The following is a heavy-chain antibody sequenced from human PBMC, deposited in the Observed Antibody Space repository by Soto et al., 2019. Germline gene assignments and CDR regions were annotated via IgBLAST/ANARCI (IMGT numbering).Heavy chain of an antibody. CDR3: ARGSRIAAAEPYYYGMDV. J-gene: IGHJ6*02. Sequence: ASVKVSCKASGGTFSSYAISWVRQAPGQGLEWMGGIIPIFGTANYAQKFQGRVTITADESTSTAYMELSSLRSEDTAVYYCARGSRIAAAEPYYYGMDVWGQGTTVTVSS. CDR2: IIPIFGTA. D-gene: IGHD6-13*01. CDR1: GGTFSSYA. V-gene: IGHV1-69*13.